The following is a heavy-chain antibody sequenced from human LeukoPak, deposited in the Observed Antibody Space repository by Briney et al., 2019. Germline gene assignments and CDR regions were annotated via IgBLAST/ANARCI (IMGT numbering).Heavy chain of an antibody. D-gene: IGHD3-10*01. CDR1: GASISTGGYY. J-gene: IGHJ6*02. Sequence: SETLSLTCTFSGASISTGGYYWTWIRQPPGEGLEWIGYIYYTGSVDYNPSLKSRLTISLDTSKNQFSLKLNSVTAADTAVYYCAREHTYYFGSQTSTLDVWGQGTAVTVYS. CDR3: AREHTYYFGSQTSTLDV. CDR2: IYYTGSV. V-gene: IGHV4-31*03.